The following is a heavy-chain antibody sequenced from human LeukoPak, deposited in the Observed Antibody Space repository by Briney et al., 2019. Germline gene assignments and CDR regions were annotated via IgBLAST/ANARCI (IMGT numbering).Heavy chain of an antibody. D-gene: IGHD3-22*01. Sequence: GGSLRLSCAASGFTFSDYYMSWIRQAPGRGLEWVSHISTSGSSIYYADSVKGRVTISRDNAKNSLYLQMNSLRAEDTAVYYCAKDLNSTYNYDSSGYEDAFDIWGQGTMVTVSS. CDR1: GFTFSDYY. CDR3: AKDLNSTYNYDSSGYEDAFDI. V-gene: IGHV3-11*01. J-gene: IGHJ3*02. CDR2: ISTSGSSI.